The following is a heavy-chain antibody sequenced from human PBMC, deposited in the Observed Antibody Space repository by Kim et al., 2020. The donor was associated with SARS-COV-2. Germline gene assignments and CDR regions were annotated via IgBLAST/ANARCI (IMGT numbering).Heavy chain of an antibody. Sequence: SETLSLTCAVYGGSFSGYYWSWIRQPPGKGLEWIGEINHSGSTNYNPSLKSRVTISVDTSKNQFSLKLSSVTAADTAVYYCARGFMYLRSSSWYAGQVGSYYYYMDVWGKGTTVTVSS. J-gene: IGHJ6*03. D-gene: IGHD6-13*01. CDR1: GGSFSGYY. CDR2: INHSGST. CDR3: ARGFMYLRSSSWYAGQVGSYYYYMDV. V-gene: IGHV4-34*01.